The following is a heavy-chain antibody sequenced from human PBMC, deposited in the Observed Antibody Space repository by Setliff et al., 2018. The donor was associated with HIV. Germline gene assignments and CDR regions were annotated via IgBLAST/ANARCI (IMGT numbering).Heavy chain of an antibody. CDR1: GFSVSNYY. D-gene: IGHD3-9*01. J-gene: IGHJ4*02. V-gene: IGHV3-66*02. CDR2: IYSDGTT. CDR3: ARLRLLSSALDY. Sequence: PGGSLRLSCAASGFSVSNYYMAWVRQAPGKGLEWVSTIYSDGTTYHADSVKGRFTLSRDNSKNTLFLQMNSLRPEDTAVFYGARLRLLSSALDYWGQGTLVTVSS.